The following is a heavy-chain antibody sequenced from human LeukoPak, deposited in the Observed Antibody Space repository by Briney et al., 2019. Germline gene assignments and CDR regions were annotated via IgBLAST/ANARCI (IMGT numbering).Heavy chain of an antibody. V-gene: IGHV3-23*01. J-gene: IGHJ4*02. CDR2: ISGSGGGT. CDR1: GFAFNKYA. Sequence: GGSLRLSCAASGFAFNKYAMSWVRQAPEKGLEWVSTISGSGGGTYYADSVKGRFTISRDNSKNTLYLQMNSLRAEDTAVYYCAKGGRTSGYCGFDYWGQGTLVTVSS. CDR3: AKGGRTSGYCGFDY. D-gene: IGHD3-22*01.